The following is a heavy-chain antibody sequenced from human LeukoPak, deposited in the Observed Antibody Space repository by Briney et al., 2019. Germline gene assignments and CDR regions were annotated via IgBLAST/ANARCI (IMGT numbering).Heavy chain of an antibody. Sequence: SETLSLTCTVSGGSISSGGYYWSWIRQHPGKGLEWIGYIYCSGSTYYNPSLKSRVTISVDTSKNQFSLKLSSVTAADTAVYYCASYGDLDYFDYWGQGTLVTVSS. CDR1: GGSISSGGYY. V-gene: IGHV4-31*03. CDR2: IYCSGST. CDR3: ASYGDLDYFDY. D-gene: IGHD4-17*01. J-gene: IGHJ4*02.